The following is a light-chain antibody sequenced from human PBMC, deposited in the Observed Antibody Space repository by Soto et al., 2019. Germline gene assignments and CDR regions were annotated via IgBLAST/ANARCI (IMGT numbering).Light chain of an antibody. J-gene: IGKJ4*01. CDR3: QHYGSSSPLP. Sequence: EIVLTQSPGTLSLSPGERATLSCRASQSVSSSELAWYQQKPDQAPRLLVYSASSRATGIPDMFSGSGSGTDFTLTISRLEPEDFAVYYCQHYGSSSPLPFGGGTKVEIK. CDR2: SAS. CDR1: QSVSSSE. V-gene: IGKV3-20*01.